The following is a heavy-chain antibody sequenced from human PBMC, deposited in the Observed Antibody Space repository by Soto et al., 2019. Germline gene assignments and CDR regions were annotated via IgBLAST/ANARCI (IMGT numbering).Heavy chain of an antibody. J-gene: IGHJ4*02. CDR2: IIPIFGTA. V-gene: IGHV1-69*13. Sequence: GASVKVSCKASGGTFSSYAISWVRQAPGQGLEWMGGIIPIFGTANYAQKFQGRVTITADESTSTAYMELSSLRSEDTAVYYCAREKLRDSYGDYDIASYYFDYWGQGTLVTVSS. D-gene: IGHD4-17*01. CDR3: AREKLRDSYGDYDIASYYFDY. CDR1: GGTFSSYA.